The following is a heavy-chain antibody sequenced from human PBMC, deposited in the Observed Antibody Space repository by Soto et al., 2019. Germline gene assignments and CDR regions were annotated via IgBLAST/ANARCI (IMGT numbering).Heavy chain of an antibody. CDR1: GATVSRGDYS. Sequence: TCTVSGATVSRGDYSWSWVRQPPGKGLEWIGYIYYSGTTYYTPSLKSRLTMSMDRANDHFSLNLTSVTAADTAVYFCARGHYYYGMDVWGQGITVTVSS. CDR3: ARGHYYYGMDV. V-gene: IGHV4-30-2*01. CDR2: IYYSGTT. J-gene: IGHJ6*02.